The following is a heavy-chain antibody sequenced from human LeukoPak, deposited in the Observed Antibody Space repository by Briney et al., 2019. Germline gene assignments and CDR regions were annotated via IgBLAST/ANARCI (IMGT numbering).Heavy chain of an antibody. CDR2: IWCDGSNK. Sequence: PGRSLRLSCAASGFTFSSYGMHWVRQAPGKGLEWVAVIWCDGSNKYYADSVKGRFTISRDNSKNTLYLQMNSLRAEDTAVYYCAKDRHIVVVTAMDYWGQGTLVTVSS. D-gene: IGHD2-21*02. V-gene: IGHV3-33*06. CDR3: AKDRHIVVVTAMDY. CDR1: GFTFSSYG. J-gene: IGHJ4*02.